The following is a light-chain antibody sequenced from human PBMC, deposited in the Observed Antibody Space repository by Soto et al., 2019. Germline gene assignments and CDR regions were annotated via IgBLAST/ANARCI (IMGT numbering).Light chain of an antibody. J-gene: IGLJ3*02. CDR2: NNH. CDR3: AAWDDNVWL. CDR1: TSNIGTNT. Sequence: QSVLTQPPSASGTPGQRVTISCSGTTSNIGTNTVRWYQQVPGTAPKVLIDNNHERPSGVPDRFSGSKSGTSASLAISGLQSDDEADYYCAAWDDNVWLFGGGTKLTVL. V-gene: IGLV1-44*01.